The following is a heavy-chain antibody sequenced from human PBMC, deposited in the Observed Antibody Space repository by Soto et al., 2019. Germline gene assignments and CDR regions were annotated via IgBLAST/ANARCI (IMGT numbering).Heavy chain of an antibody. V-gene: IGHV4-34*01. D-gene: IGHD3-22*01. CDR2: INHSGST. CDR3: ARGGPYYYDSSGYSDWFDP. Sequence: SETLSLTCAVYGGSFSGYYWSWIRQPPGKGLEWIGEINHSGSTNYNPSLKSRVTISVDTSKNQFSLKLSSVTAADTAVYYCARGGPYYYDSSGYSDWFDPWGQGTLVTAPQ. CDR1: GGSFSGYY. J-gene: IGHJ5*02.